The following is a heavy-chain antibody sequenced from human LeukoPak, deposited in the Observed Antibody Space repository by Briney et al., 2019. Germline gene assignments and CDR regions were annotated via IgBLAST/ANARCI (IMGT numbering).Heavy chain of an antibody. CDR2: ISAYNGNT. Sequence: ASVKVSCKASGYTFTSYGISWVRQAPGQGLEWMGWISAYNGNTNYAQKLQGRVTMTTDTSTSTAYMELRSLRSDDTAVYYCARGTYYYDSSGPGDAFDIWGQGTMVTVSS. CDR3: ARGTYYYDSSGPGDAFDI. D-gene: IGHD3-22*01. J-gene: IGHJ3*02. V-gene: IGHV1-18*01. CDR1: GYTFTSYG.